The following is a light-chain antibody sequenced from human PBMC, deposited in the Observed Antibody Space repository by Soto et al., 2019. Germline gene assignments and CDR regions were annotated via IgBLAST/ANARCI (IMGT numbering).Light chain of an antibody. J-gene: IGKJ1*01. CDR2: GAS. CDR1: QSISNNY. Sequence: EIVLTRSPGTLSLSPGERATLSCRASQSISNNYLAWYQHKPGQAPRLLIYGASSRATGIPDRFSGSGSGTDFTLTISRLEPEDFAVYYCQQYGSSWTFGQGTKVEIK. V-gene: IGKV3-20*01. CDR3: QQYGSSWT.